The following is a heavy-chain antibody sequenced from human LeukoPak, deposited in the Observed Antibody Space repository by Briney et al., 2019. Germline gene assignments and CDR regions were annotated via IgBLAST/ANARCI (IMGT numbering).Heavy chain of an antibody. D-gene: IGHD3-10*01. Sequence: ASVKVSCKTLGYSFTHYGISWVRQPPGQGLEWLGRINTVNSNPEIEQKFQDRVTVTTDKSTATAYMELKNLTSDDTAVYYCARDRGLVRHTNWLDPWGQGTLVTVSS. CDR2: INTVNSNP. CDR3: ARDRGLVRHTNWLDP. CDR1: GYSFTHYG. V-gene: IGHV1-18*01. J-gene: IGHJ5*02.